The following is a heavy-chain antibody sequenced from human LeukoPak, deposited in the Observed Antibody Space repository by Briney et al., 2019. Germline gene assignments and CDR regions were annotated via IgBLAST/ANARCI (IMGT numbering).Heavy chain of an antibody. CDR3: AELGITMIGGV. D-gene: IGHD3-10*02. Sequence: GGSLRLSCTASGFTFNTYSMNWVRQAPGKGLEWVSYISSSSSTIYYADSVKGRFTISRDNAKNSLYLQMNSLRAEDTAVYYCAELGITMIGGVWGKGTTVTISS. V-gene: IGHV3-48*04. CDR1: GFTFNTYS. J-gene: IGHJ6*04. CDR2: ISSSSSTI.